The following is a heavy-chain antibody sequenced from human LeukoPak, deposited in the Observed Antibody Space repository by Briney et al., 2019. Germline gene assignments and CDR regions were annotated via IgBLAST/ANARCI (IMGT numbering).Heavy chain of an antibody. V-gene: IGHV3-23*01. CDR3: AKDGGQEVDY. D-gene: IGHD3-16*01. CDR2: ISGSGDST. J-gene: IGHJ4*02. CDR1: GFTFSSYA. Sequence: PGGSLRLSCAASGFTFSSYAMRWVRQAPGKGLEWVSSISGSGDSTYNADSVKGRFTTSRDKSKNTLYLQMNSLRAEDTAVYYCAKDGGQEVDYWGQGTLVTVSS.